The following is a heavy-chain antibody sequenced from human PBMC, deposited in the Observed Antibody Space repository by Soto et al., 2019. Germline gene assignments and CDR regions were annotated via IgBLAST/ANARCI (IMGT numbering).Heavy chain of an antibody. D-gene: IGHD3-3*01. CDR1: GFSVSGSH. J-gene: IGHJ4*02. Sequence: GGSLRLSCSASGFSVSGSHMSWVRQSPGKGLEWVSVIYGGGSTYYADSVKGRFTISSDTSKNALYLQMNSLRVEDTAVYYCARGPDFIHSYLEYWGQGTQVTVSS. CDR3: ARGPDFIHSYLEY. V-gene: IGHV3-53*01. CDR2: IYGGGST.